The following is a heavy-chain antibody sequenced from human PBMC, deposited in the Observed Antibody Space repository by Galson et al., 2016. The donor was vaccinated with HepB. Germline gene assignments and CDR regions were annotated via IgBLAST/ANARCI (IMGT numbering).Heavy chain of an antibody. V-gene: IGHV3-33*06. D-gene: IGHD6-19*01. CDR3: AKNSYSSAWYPDY. J-gene: IGHJ4*02. CDR1: GFLVNSNY. Sequence: SLRLSYAVSGFLVNSNYMTWVRLAPGKGLEWVAVIWYDGSHEYYADSVKGRFTISRDNSKNTVYLQMNSLSAEDTAVYYCAKNSYSSAWYPDYWGQGTLVTVSS. CDR2: IWYDGSHE.